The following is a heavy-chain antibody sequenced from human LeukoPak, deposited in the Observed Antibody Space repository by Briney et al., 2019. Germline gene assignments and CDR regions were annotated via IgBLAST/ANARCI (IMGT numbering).Heavy chain of an antibody. D-gene: IGHD3-3*01. CDR2: IYTSGST. V-gene: IGHV4-4*07. CDR1: GGSISSYY. CDR3: ARGKYDFWSGYYLP. Sequence: PSETLSLTCTVSGGSISSYYWSWIRQPAGKGLEWIGRIYTSGSTNYNPSLKSRVTISVDTSKNQFSLKLSSVTAADTAVYYCARGKYDFWSGYYLPWGQGTLVTVSS. J-gene: IGHJ5*02.